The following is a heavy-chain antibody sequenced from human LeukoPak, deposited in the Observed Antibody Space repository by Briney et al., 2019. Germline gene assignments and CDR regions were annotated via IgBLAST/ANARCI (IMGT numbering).Heavy chain of an antibody. Sequence: SETLSLTCTVSGGSISSYYWSWIRQPPGKGLEWIGYIYYSGSTNYNPSLKSRVTISVATSKNQFSLKLSSVTAADTAMYYCARLNSGWYPDYWGQGTLVTVSS. CDR3: ARLNSGWYPDY. V-gene: IGHV4-59*08. J-gene: IGHJ4*02. CDR2: IYYSGST. D-gene: IGHD6-19*01. CDR1: GGSISSYY.